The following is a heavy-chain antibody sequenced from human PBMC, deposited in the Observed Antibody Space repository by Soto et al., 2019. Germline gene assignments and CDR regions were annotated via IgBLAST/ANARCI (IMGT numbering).Heavy chain of an antibody. J-gene: IGHJ4*02. CDR3: ARVRIAVAVTYSFDY. CDR1: GFTFSSYA. CDR2: ISYDGSNK. Sequence: ESGGGVVQPGRSLRLSCAASGFTFSSYAMHWVRQAPGKGLEWVAVISYDGSNKYYADSVKGRFTISRDNSKNTLYLQMNSVTAEDTAVYYCARVRIAVAVTYSFDYWGQGTLVTVSS. V-gene: IGHV3-30-3*01. D-gene: IGHD6-19*01.